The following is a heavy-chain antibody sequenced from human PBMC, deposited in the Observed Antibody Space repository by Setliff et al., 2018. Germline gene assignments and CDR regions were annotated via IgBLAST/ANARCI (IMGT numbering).Heavy chain of an antibody. CDR2: INHSGST. V-gene: IGHV4-34*01. CDR3: ARTPDGFLGDGYNLNTLGYFDS. Sequence: SETLSLTCTVYGGSFSGYYWSWIRQPPGKGLEWIREINHSGSTNYNPSLKSRVTISVDTSKNQFSLKLSSVTAADTAVYYCARTPDGFLGDGYNLNTLGYFDSWGQGTLVTVSS. CDR1: GGSFSGYY. J-gene: IGHJ4*02. D-gene: IGHD3-3*01.